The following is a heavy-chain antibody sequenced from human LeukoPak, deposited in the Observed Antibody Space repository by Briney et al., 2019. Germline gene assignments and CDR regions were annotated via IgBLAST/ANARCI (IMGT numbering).Heavy chain of an antibody. V-gene: IGHV3-53*01. CDR1: GFIVSSNY. CDR3: ARENPATARLFDY. Sequence: GGSLRLSCAASGFIVSSNYMSWVRQAPGKGLQWVSVIYSGGSTYFADSVKGRFTISTDNSKNTLYLQMNGLRAEDTAVYYCARENPATARLFDYWGQGTLVTVSS. CDR2: IYSGGST. J-gene: IGHJ4*01. D-gene: IGHD2-21*02.